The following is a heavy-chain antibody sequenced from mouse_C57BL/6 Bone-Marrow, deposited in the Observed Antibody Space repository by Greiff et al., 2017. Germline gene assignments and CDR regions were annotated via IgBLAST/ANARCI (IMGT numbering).Heavy chain of an antibody. CDR3: ARDTAYRSGFAY. D-gene: IGHD3-1*01. CDR1: GYTFTSYW. CDR2: IHPNSGST. V-gene: IGHV1-64*01. J-gene: IGHJ3*01. Sequence: QVQLQQPGAELVKPGASVKLSCKASGYTFTSYWMHWVKQRPGQGLEWIGMIHPNSGSTNYNEKFKSKATLTVDKSSSTAYMQLSCLTSEDSAVYYCARDTAYRSGFAYWGQGTLVTVSA.